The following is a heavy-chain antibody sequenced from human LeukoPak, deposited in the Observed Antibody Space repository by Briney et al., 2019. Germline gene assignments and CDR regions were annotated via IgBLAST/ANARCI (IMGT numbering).Heavy chain of an antibody. CDR3: ARDRVVVGFDF. Sequence: SETLSLTCTVSGGSIGSYYWNWIRQAPGKGMEWIWYISNSGSTNHNSSLTRRVTISVDTSKNQYSLKLNSVTAADTAVYYCARDRVVVGFDFWGEGALVTVSS. CDR2: ISNSGST. D-gene: IGHD2-15*01. J-gene: IGHJ4*02. V-gene: IGHV4-59*01. CDR1: GGSIGSYY.